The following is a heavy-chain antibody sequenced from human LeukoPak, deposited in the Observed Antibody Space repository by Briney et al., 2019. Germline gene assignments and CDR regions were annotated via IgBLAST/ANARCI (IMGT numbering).Heavy chain of an antibody. CDR3: ARQVVVVPAAKGLYYDFWSGLPVYWFDP. Sequence: SETLSLTCAVYGGSFSGYYWSWIRQPPGKGLEWIGEINHSGSTYYNPSLKSRVTISVDTSKNQFSLKLSSVTAADAAVYYCARQVVVVPAAKGLYYDFWSGLPVYWFDPWGQGTLVTVSS. J-gene: IGHJ5*02. CDR2: INHSGST. D-gene: IGHD2-2*01. V-gene: IGHV4-34*01. CDR1: GGSFSGYY.